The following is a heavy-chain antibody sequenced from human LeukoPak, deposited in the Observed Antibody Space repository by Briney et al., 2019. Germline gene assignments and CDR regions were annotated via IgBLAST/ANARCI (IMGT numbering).Heavy chain of an antibody. CDR1: GFTFSSYS. Sequence: GGSLRLSCAASGFTFSSYSMTWVRQAPGKGLEWVANIKQDGSEKYYMDSVKGRFTISRDNAKNSLSLQMNSLRAEDTAVYYCATDRGLDYWGQGTLVTVSS. J-gene: IGHJ4*02. CDR2: IKQDGSEK. V-gene: IGHV3-7*01. CDR3: ATDRGLDY.